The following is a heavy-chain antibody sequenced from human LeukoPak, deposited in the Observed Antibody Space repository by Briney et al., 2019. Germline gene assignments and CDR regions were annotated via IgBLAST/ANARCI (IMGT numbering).Heavy chain of an antibody. V-gene: IGHV1-8*01. J-gene: IGHJ5*02. D-gene: IGHD2-2*01. CDR3: ASSIVVVPAAMWFDP. CDR1: GYTFTSYD. CDR2: INPNSGNT. Sequence: ASVKVSCKASGYTFTSYDINWVRQATGQGLEWMGWINPNSGNTGYAQKFQGRVTMTRNTSISTAYMELSSLRSEDTAVYYCASSIVVVPAAMWFDPWGQGTLVTVSS.